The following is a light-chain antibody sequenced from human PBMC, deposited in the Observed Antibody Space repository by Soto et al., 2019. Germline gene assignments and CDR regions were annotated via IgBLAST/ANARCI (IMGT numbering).Light chain of an antibody. CDR1: QSISGT. CDR3: QQRSNWPPWT. V-gene: IGKV3-11*01. J-gene: IGKJ1*01. CDR2: DAS. Sequence: EIVMTQSPATLSVSPGGRATLSCRASQSISGTLAWYQQKPGQAPRLLIYDASNRATGIPARFSGSGSGTDFTLTISSLEPEDFAVYYCQQRSNWPPWTFGQGTKVDIK.